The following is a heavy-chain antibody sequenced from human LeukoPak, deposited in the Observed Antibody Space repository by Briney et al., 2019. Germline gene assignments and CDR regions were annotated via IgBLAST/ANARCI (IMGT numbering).Heavy chain of an antibody. J-gene: IGHJ6*03. CDR2: IYHSGST. V-gene: IGHV4-38-2*01. CDR3: ARGGTMVREVIRDYYYYYMDV. CDR1: GYSISSGYY. D-gene: IGHD3-10*01. Sequence: PSETLSLTCAVSGYSISSGYYWGWIRQPPGKGLEWIGSIYHSGSTYYNPSLKSRVTISVDTSKNQFSLKLSSVTAADTAVYYCARGGTMVREVIRDYYYYYMDVWGKGTTVTVSS.